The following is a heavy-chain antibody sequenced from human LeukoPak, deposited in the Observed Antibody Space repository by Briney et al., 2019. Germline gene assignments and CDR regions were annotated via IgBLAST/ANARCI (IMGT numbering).Heavy chain of an antibody. CDR1: GGSISSYY. J-gene: IGHJ3*02. CDR3: ARLGFLYYDFSRPDVFDI. CDR2: IYYSGST. Sequence: SEALSLTCTVSGGSISSYYWSWIRQPPGKGLEWIGYIYYSGSTNYNPSLKSRVTISVDTSKNQFSLKLSSVTAADTAVYYCARLGFLYYDFSRPDVFDIWGQGTMVPVS. V-gene: IGHV4-59*01. D-gene: IGHD3-3*01.